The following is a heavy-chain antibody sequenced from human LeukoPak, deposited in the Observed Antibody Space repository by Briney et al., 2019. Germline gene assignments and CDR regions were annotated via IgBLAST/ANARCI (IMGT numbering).Heavy chain of an antibody. V-gene: IGHV3-11*06. J-gene: IGHJ3*01. Sequence: PGGSLRLSCAASGFTFSDYYMSWIRQAPGKGLEWVSYISSSSSYTNYADSVKGRFTISRENAMNSLFLQMNSLRAGDTAVYYCVRGSRRVQLPRSYDFDLWGQGTVVTVSS. CDR3: VRGSRRVQLPRSYDFDL. D-gene: IGHD1-1*01. CDR2: ISSSSSYT. CDR1: GFTFSDYY.